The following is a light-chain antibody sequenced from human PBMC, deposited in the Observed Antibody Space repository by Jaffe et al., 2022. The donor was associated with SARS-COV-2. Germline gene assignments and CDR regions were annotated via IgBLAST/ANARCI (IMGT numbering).Light chain of an antibody. CDR1: QGISKY. Sequence: DIQMTQSPSSLSASVGDRVTITCQASQGISKYINWYQQKPGKAPKLLIYDASSLETGVPSRFSGSGSGTYFTLTISRLQPEDIATYYCQHYDNLLYTFGQGTRLEIK. CDR2: DAS. V-gene: IGKV1-33*01. CDR3: QHYDNLLYT. J-gene: IGKJ2*01.